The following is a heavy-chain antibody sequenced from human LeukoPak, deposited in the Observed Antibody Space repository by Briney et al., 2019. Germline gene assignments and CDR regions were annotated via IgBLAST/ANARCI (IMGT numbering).Heavy chain of an antibody. CDR3: ASGLGYCSSTSCYASGY. V-gene: IGHV1-69*06. CDR1: GGTFSGYA. CDR2: IIPIFGTA. Sequence: SVKVSCKASGGTFSGYAISWVRQAPGQGLEWMGGIIPIFGTANYAQKFQGRVTITADKSTSTAYMELSSLRSEDTAVYYCASGLGYCSSTSCYASGYWGQGTLVTVSS. D-gene: IGHD2-2*01. J-gene: IGHJ4*02.